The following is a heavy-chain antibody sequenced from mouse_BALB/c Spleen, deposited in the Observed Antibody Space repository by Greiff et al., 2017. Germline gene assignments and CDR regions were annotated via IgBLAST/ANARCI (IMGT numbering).Heavy chain of an antibody. CDR3: ARFGSNRYFDV. J-gene: IGHJ1*01. CDR2: IYPGDGDT. Sequence: VKLMESGAELVRPGSSVKISCKASGYAFSSYWMNWVKQRPGQGLEWIGQIYPGDGDTNYNGKFKGKATLTADKSSSTAYMQLSSLTSEDSAVYFCARFGSNRYFDVWGAGTTVTVSS. V-gene: IGHV1-80*01. D-gene: IGHD1-1*01. CDR1: GYAFSSYW.